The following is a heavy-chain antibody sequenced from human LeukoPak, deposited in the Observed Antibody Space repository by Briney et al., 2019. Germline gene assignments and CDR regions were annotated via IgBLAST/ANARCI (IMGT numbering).Heavy chain of an antibody. CDR2: ISFDGSIE. J-gene: IGHJ4*02. D-gene: IGHD5-18*01. V-gene: IGHV3-30*18. CDR1: GFTFSSYG. CDR3: AKVLSAMASFDY. Sequence: PGGSLRLSCAASGFTFSSYGMHWVRQTPGKGLEWVALISFDGSIEYYVDSVKGRFTIARDHSKNTLYLYMNSLRAEDTAVYYCAKVLSAMASFDYWGQGTLVTVSS.